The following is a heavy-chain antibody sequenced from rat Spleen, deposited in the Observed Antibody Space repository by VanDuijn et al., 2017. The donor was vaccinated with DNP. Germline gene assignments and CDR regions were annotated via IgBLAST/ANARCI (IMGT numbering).Heavy chain of an antibody. CDR2: IGPSGGNI. J-gene: IGHJ2*01. Sequence: EVQLVESGGGPVQPGRSLKLSCVASGFIFSNSGMHWIRQAPTKGLEWVAAIGPSGGNIYYRDSVKGRFTISRDNAKSTLYVQMDSLRSEDTATYYCAREYPWAHYFDYWGQGVMVTVSS. D-gene: IGHD1-4*01. CDR3: AREYPWAHYFDY. V-gene: IGHV5-19*01. CDR1: GFIFSNSG.